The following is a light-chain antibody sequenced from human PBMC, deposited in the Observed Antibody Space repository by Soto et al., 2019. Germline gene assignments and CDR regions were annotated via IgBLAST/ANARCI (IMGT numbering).Light chain of an antibody. CDR2: GAS. CDR1: QSVSSN. J-gene: IGKJ3*01. Sequence: EIVMTQSPATLSVSPGERATLSCRASQSVSSNLAWYQQKPGQAPRLLIYGASTRATGIPARFSGSGSGTEFTLTISSLQSEDFAVYYCQQYNNWPRIPPFTFGPGTKVDIK. V-gene: IGKV3-15*01. CDR3: QQYNNWPRIPPFT.